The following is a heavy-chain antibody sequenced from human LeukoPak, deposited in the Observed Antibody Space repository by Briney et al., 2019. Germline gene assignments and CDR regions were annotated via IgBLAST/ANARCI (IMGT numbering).Heavy chain of an antibody. CDR3: AKGNDYYYYYMDV. CDR2: ISWDGGST. V-gene: IGHV3-43*01. J-gene: IGHJ6*03. CDR1: GFTFDDYT. Sequence: AGGSPRLSCAASGFTFDDYTMHWVRQAPGKGLEWVSLISWDGGSTYYADSVKGRFTISRDNSKNSLYLQMNSLRTEDTALYYCAKGNDYYYYYMDVWGKGTTVTVSS.